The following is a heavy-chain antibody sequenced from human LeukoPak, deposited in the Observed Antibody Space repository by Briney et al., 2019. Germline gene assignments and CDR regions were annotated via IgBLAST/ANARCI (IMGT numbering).Heavy chain of an antibody. CDR1: GVTFSSYW. CDR3: ARDFGAVAGSGY. V-gene: IGHV3-7*01. Sequence: PGVSLGLSCAASGVTFSSYWMSWVRQAPGKGLEWVANIKQDGSEKYYVDSVKGRFTISRDNAKNSLYLQMNSLRAEDTAVYYCARDFGAVAGSGYWGQGTLVTVSS. J-gene: IGHJ4*02. D-gene: IGHD6-19*01. CDR2: IKQDGSEK.